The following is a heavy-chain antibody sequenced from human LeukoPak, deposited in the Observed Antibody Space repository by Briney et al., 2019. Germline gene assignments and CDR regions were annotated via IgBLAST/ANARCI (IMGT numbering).Heavy chain of an antibody. CDR1: GGSFSGYY. D-gene: IGHD6-13*01. Sequence: SETLSLTCAVYGGSFSGYYWSWIRQPPGKGLEWIGEINHSGSTNYSPSLKSRVTISVDTSKNQFSLKLSSVTAADTAVYYCARRRIAAAGVGYWGQGTLVTVSS. CDR2: INHSGST. V-gene: IGHV4-34*01. CDR3: ARRRIAAAGVGY. J-gene: IGHJ4*02.